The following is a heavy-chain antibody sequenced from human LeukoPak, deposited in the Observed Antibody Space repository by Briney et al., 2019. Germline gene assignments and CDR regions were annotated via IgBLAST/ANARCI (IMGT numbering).Heavy chain of an antibody. D-gene: IGHD3-9*01. CDR2: INYSGMS. CDR3: AIRLATSRLATATTWFDP. J-gene: IGHJ5*02. CDR1: GESFDGFY. V-gene: IGHV4-34*01. Sequence: SETLSLTRAVYGESFDGFYWNWIRQPPGKGLEWIGEINYSGMSDYNPALKSRVAISADSSKRQFSLDLTSVTAADTAVYYCAIRLATSRLATATTWFDPWGQGTLVSVSS.